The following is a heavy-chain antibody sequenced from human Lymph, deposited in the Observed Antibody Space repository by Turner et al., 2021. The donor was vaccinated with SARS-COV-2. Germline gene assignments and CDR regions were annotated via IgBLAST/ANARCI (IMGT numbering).Heavy chain of an antibody. V-gene: IGHV3-23*01. D-gene: IGHD2-2*01. CDR1: GFTFSSYA. CDR3: AKGGGWGYQLGVYFDY. J-gene: IGHJ4*02. CDR2: IWGSGGST. Sequence: EVQLLESGGGLVQPGGSLRLSCAASGFTFSSYAMGWVRQAPGKGLEWVSAIWGSGGSTYYADPVKGRFTISRDNSKNTLYLQMNSLRAEDTAVYYCAKGGGWGYQLGVYFDYWGQGTLVTVSS.